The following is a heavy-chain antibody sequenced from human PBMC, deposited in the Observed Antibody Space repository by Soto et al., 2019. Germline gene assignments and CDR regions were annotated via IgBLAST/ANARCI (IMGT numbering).Heavy chain of an antibody. D-gene: IGHD6-13*01. CDR3: AGLPTAAGYVDC. CDR1: GGTISSYP. J-gene: IGHJ4*02. V-gene: IGHV1-69*02. CDR2: IIPILGIA. Sequence: QVQLVQSGAEVKKPGASVNVSCKASGGTISSYPISWVRQAPGQGLEWMGRIIPILGIANYAQKCQGRVTITADKSTGTAYMELSSLRSEDTAVYSCAGLPTAAGYVDCWGQGPLVTVSS.